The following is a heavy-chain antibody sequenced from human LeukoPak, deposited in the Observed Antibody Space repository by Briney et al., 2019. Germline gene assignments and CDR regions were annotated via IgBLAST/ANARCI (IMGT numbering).Heavy chain of an antibody. Sequence: ASVKVSCKASGGTFSSYAISWVRQAPGQGLEWMGGMIPIFGTANYAQKFQGRVTITADESTSTAYMELSSLRSEDTALYYCARDGYNLDYYYYMDVWGKGTTVTVSS. D-gene: IGHD5-24*01. CDR1: GGTFSSYA. CDR3: ARDGYNLDYYYYMDV. V-gene: IGHV1-69*13. CDR2: MIPIFGTA. J-gene: IGHJ6*03.